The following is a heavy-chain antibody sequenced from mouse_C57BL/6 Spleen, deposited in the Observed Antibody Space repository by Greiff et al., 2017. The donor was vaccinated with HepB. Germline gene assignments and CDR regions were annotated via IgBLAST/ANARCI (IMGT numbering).Heavy chain of an antibody. D-gene: IGHD1-1*01. CDR3: ARSEVVRYFDV. CDR2: IYPGDGDT. Sequence: VQLQQSGPELVKPGASVKISCKASGYAFSSSWMNWVKQRPGKGLEWIGRIYPGDGDTNYNGKFKGKATLTADKSSSTAYMQLSSLTSEDSAVYFCARSEVVRYFDVWGTGTTVTVSS. J-gene: IGHJ1*03. V-gene: IGHV1-82*01. CDR1: GYAFSSSW.